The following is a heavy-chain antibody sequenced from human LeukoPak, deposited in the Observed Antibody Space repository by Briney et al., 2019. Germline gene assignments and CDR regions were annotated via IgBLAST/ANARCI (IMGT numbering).Heavy chain of an antibody. CDR1: GGSFSGYY. V-gene: IGHV4-34*01. Sequence: SETLSLTCAVYGGSFSGYYWSWIRQPPGKGLEWIGEINHSGSTNYNPSLKSRVTISVDTSKNQFSLKLSSVTAADTAVYYCARGGPTFRYCSGGSCYTGLDYWGQGTLATVSS. J-gene: IGHJ4*02. CDR2: INHSGST. D-gene: IGHD2-15*01. CDR3: ARGGPTFRYCSGGSCYTGLDY.